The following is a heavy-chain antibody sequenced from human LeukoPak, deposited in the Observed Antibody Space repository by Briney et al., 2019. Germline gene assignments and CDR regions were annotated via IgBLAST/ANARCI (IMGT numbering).Heavy chain of an antibody. CDR1: GFTFSSYA. D-gene: IGHD3-22*01. V-gene: IGHV3-53*01. CDR2: IYSGGST. CDR3: ARDSGSYYYYGMDV. J-gene: IGHJ6*02. Sequence: GGSLRLSCAASGFTFSSYAMSWVRQAPGKGLEWHSVIYSGGSTYYADSVKGRFTISRDNSKNTLYLQMNSLRAEDTAVYYCARDSGSYYYYGMDVWGQGTTVTVSS.